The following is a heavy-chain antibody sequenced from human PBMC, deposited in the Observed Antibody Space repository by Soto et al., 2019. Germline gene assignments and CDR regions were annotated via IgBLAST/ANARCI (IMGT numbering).Heavy chain of an antibody. V-gene: IGHV4-61*01. CDR3: ARGLEGWYHGRYYYGMDV. CDR1: GGSVSSGSYY. Sequence: QVQLQESGPGLVKPSETLSLTCTVSGGSVSSGSYYWSWIRQPPGKGLEWIGYLYYSGSTNYNPSRTRRVTISVHTSKTQFSRKLSSVTAADTAVYYCARGLEGWYHGRYYYGMDVWGQGTTVTVSS. CDR2: LYYSGST. J-gene: IGHJ6*02. D-gene: IGHD6-19*01.